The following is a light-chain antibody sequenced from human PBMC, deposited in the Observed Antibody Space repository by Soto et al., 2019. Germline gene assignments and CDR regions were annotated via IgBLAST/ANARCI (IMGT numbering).Light chain of an antibody. Sequence: DIQMTQSPSSLSASVGDRVTITCQASQDISNYLNWYQQKPGKAPNPLIYDASSLKSGVPARFSGSGSGTDFTLTISRLEPEDFAVYYCQQYGSSPGTFGQGTKVDI. J-gene: IGKJ1*01. CDR2: DAS. V-gene: IGKV1-33*01. CDR1: QDISNY. CDR3: QQYGSSPGT.